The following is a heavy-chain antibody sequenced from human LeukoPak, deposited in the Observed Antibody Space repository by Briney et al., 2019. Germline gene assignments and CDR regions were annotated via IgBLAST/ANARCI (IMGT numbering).Heavy chain of an antibody. Sequence: SETLSLTCTVSGGSISSSNYYWVWIRQPPGKGLEWVGSIYYSGSTYYNPSLKSRVTISVDTSKNQFSLKLSSVTAADTAVYYCARERMLDYGSNSDFQHWGQGTLVTVSS. D-gene: IGHD4-23*01. CDR1: GGSISSSNYY. CDR3: ARERMLDYGSNSDFQH. V-gene: IGHV4-39*02. J-gene: IGHJ1*01. CDR2: IYYSGST.